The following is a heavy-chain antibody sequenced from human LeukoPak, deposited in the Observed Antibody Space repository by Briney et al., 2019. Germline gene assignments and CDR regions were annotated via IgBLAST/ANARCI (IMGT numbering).Heavy chain of an antibody. CDR3: AKDSSPYYYDSRGYYPYWYFDL. D-gene: IGHD3-22*01. V-gene: IGHV3-23*01. J-gene: IGHJ2*01. Sequence: GGSLRLSCAASAFTFSSYAMSWVRQAPGKGLEWVSAISGSGGSTYYADSVKGRFTISRDNSKNTLYLQMNSLRAEDTAVYYCAKDSSPYYYDSRGYYPYWYFDLWGRGTLVTVSS. CDR1: AFTFSSYA. CDR2: ISGSGGST.